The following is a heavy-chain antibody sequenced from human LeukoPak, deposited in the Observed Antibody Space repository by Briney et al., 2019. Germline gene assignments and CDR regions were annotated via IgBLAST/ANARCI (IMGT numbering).Heavy chain of an antibody. CDR1: GFTFSSYE. D-gene: IGHD5-18*01. CDR2: ISSSGGTR. J-gene: IGHJ4*02. Sequence: GGSLRLSCAASGFTFSSYEMNWVRQAPGKGLEWVSYISSSGGTRYYADSVKGRLTISRDNAKNSLYLQMNSLRAEDTAVYYCARDVIQPWLLFDYWGQGTLVTVSS. V-gene: IGHV3-48*03. CDR3: ARDVIQPWLLFDY.